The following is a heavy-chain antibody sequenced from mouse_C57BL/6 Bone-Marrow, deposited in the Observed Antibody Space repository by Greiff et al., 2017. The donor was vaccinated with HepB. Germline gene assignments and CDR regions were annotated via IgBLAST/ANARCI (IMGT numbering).Heavy chain of an antibody. Sequence: VQLQQSGPELVKPGASVKISCKASGYSFTSYYIHWVKQRPGQGLEWIGWIYPGSGNTKYNEKFKGKATLTADTSSSTAYMQLSSLTSEDSAVYYCASRDYGSSYDYWGQGTTLTVSS. J-gene: IGHJ2*01. CDR1: GYSFTSYY. D-gene: IGHD1-1*01. CDR3: ASRDYGSSYDY. V-gene: IGHV1-66*01. CDR2: IYPGSGNT.